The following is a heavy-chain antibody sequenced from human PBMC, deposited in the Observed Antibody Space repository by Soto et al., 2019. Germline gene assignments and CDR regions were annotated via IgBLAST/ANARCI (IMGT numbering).Heavy chain of an antibody. J-gene: IGHJ4*02. Sequence: EVQLVESGGGLVQPGGSLRLSCAASGFTFSSYEMNWVRQAPGKGLEWVSYISSSGSTIYYADSVKGRFTISRDNAKDSLYLQVDSLGAVGTAVYYGARGATMSWGGVVFDYWGQGTLVTVSS. D-gene: IGHD3-16*01. CDR3: ARGATMSWGGVVFDY. V-gene: IGHV3-48*03. CDR1: GFTFSSYE. CDR2: ISSSGSTI.